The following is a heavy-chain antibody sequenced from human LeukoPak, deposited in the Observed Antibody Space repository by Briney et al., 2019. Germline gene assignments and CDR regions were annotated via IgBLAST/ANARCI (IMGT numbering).Heavy chain of an antibody. V-gene: IGHV3-64*01. CDR2: ISSNGGST. CDR1: GFTFSSYA. J-gene: IGHJ4*02. D-gene: IGHD1-14*01. Sequence: GGSLRLSCAASGFTFSSYAMHWVRQAPGKGLEYVSAISSNGGSTYYANSVKGRFTISRDNSKNTLYLQMGSLRAEDMAVYYCAREPGGTGYYFDYWGQGTLVTVSS. CDR3: AREPGGTGYYFDY.